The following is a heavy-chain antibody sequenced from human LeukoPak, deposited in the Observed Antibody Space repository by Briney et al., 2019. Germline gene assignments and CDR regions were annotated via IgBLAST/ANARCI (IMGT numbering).Heavy chain of an antibody. J-gene: IGHJ5*02. D-gene: IGHD4-23*01. V-gene: IGHV4-39*07. CDR2: IYYSGST. Sequence: SETLSLTCTVSGGSISSSSYYWGWIRQPPGKGLEWIGSIYYSGSTYYNPSLKSRVTISVDTSKNQFSLKLSSVTAADTAVYYCARDKSTVVTPLHWFDPWGQGTLVTVSS. CDR3: ARDKSTVVTPLHWFDP. CDR1: GGSISSSSYY.